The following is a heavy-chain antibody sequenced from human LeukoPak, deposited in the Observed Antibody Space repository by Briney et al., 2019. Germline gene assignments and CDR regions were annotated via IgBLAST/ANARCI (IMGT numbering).Heavy chain of an antibody. CDR2: ISDSGGIT. D-gene: IGHD6-19*01. V-gene: IGHV3-23*01. J-gene: IGHJ4*02. CDR3: AKDPHSGAEEIGY. Sequence: GGSLRLSCAASGFTFSSYSMSWVRQAPGKGLQWVSVISDSGGITYYADSVQGRFAISRDNSKNTLYLQMNSLRAEDTAIYYCAKDPHSGAEEIGYWGQGTLVTVSS. CDR1: GFTFSSYS.